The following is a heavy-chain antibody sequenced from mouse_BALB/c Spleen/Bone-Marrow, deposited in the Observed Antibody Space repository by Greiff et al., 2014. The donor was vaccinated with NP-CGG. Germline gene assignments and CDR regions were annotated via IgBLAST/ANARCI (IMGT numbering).Heavy chain of an antibody. CDR3: TRSYGSSYEYYFDY. D-gene: IGHD1-1*01. J-gene: IGHJ2*01. V-gene: IGHV1-69*02. Sequence: QVQLKESGAELVRPGASVKLSCKASGYTFTSYWINWVKQRPGRGLEWIGNIYPSDSYTNYNQKFKDKATLTVDKSSSTAYMQLSSPTSEDSAVYYCTRSYGSSYEYYFDYWGQGTTLTVSS. CDR2: IYPSDSYT. CDR1: GYTFTSYW.